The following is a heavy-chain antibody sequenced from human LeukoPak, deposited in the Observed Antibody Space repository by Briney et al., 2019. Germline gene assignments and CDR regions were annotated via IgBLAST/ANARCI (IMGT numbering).Heavy chain of an antibody. V-gene: IGHV3-48*04. D-gene: IGHD6-13*01. Sequence: GGSLRLSCAASGFTFSSYSMNWVRQAPGKGLEWVSYISSSSSTIYYADSVKGRFTISRDNAKNSLYLQMESLRAEDTAVYYCARKLSTAVAGYNWIDPWGQGTLVTVSS. CDR3: ARKLSTAVAGYNWIDP. CDR1: GFTFSSYS. CDR2: ISSSSSTI. J-gene: IGHJ5*02.